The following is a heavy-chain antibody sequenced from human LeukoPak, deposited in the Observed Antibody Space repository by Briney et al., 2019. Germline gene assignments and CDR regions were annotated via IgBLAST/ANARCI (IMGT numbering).Heavy chain of an antibody. CDR2: INHSGST. J-gene: IGHJ6*03. CDR1: GGSFSGYY. CDR3: ARGRDFWSGYYTQYYYYYMDV. D-gene: IGHD3-3*01. Sequence: SETLSLTCAVYGGSFSGYYWSWIRQPPGKGLEWIGEINHSGSTNYNPSLKSRVTISVDTYKNQFSLKLSSVTAADTAVYYCARGRDFWSGYYTQYYYYYMDVWGKGTTVTVSS. V-gene: IGHV4-34*01.